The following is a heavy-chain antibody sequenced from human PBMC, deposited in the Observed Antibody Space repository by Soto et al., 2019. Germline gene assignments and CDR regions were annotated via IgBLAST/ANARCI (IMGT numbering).Heavy chain of an antibody. J-gene: IGHJ4*02. Sequence: ASVKVSCKASGYTFTSYDINWVRQATGQGLEWMGWMNPNSGNTGYAQKFQGRVTMTRNTSISTAYIELSSLRSEDTAVYYCAKSPGMYYYDSSGYYHYDYWGQGTLVTVSS. CDR3: AKSPGMYYYDSSGYYHYDY. CDR2: MNPNSGNT. D-gene: IGHD3-22*01. V-gene: IGHV1-8*01. CDR1: GYTFTSYD.